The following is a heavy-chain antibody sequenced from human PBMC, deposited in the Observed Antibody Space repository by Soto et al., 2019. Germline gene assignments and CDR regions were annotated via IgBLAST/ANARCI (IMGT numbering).Heavy chain of an antibody. CDR1: GFTFSSYS. V-gene: IGHV3-21*01. J-gene: IGHJ4*02. Sequence: GGSLRLSCAASGFTFSSYSMNWVRQAPGKGLEWVSSISSSSSYIYYADSVKGRFTISRDNAKNSLYLQMNSLRAEDTAVYYCARGWGYDLPLHYWGQGTLVTVSS. CDR2: ISSSSSYI. CDR3: ARGWGYDLPLHY. D-gene: IGHD5-12*01.